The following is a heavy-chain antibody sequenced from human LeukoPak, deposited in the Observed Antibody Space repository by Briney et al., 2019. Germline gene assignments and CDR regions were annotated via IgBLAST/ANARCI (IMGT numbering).Heavy chain of an antibody. CDR3: ARGQQLVNY. J-gene: IGHJ4*02. CDR1: GGSISSYY. D-gene: IGHD6-13*01. CDR2: IYYSGST. Sequence: SETLSLTCTVSGGSISSYYWSWIRQPPGKGLEWIGYIYYSGSTNYNPSLKSRVTISVDTSKNQFSLKLSSVTAADTAVYYCARGQQLVNYWGQGTLVTVSS. V-gene: IGHV4-59*01.